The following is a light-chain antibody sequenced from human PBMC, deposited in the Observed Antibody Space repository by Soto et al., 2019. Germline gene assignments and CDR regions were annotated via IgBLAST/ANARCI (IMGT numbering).Light chain of an antibody. V-gene: IGLV2-8*01. J-gene: IGLJ2*01. Sequence: QSVLTQPPSASGSPGQSVTISCTGTSSDVGANDYVSWYQQHPGKAPKIMIYEVSKRPSGVPDRFSGSKSGNTASLTVSGLQAEDEADYYCSTYVGSKIIFGGGTKVTVL. CDR3: STYVGSKII. CDR1: SSDVGANDY. CDR2: EVS.